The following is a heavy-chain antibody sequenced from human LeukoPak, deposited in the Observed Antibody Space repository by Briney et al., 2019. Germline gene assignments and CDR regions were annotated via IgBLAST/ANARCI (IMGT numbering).Heavy chain of an antibody. J-gene: IGHJ4*02. CDR3: VQGTRRGAITMVRGVIGKSYYFDS. D-gene: IGHD3-10*01. CDR2: IPYDGTNK. CDR1: GFTFSRYW. Sequence: PGGSLRLSCAASGFTFSRYWMHWVRQAPGKGLEWVAFIPYDGTNKYYADSVKGRFTISRDNSKNTLYLQMNSLRAADTALYYCVQGTRRGAITMVRGVIGKSYYFDSWGQGTLVTVSS. V-gene: IGHV3-30*02.